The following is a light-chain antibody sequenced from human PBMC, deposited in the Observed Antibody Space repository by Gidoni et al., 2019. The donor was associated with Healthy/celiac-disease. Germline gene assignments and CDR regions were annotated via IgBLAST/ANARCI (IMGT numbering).Light chain of an antibody. CDR1: QDISNY. V-gene: IGKV1-33*01. CDR3: QHSGT. CDR2: DAS. J-gene: IGKJ5*01. Sequence: DIQMTQSPSSLSASVGDRVTITCQASQDISNYLNWYQQKPGKAPKLLIYDASNLETGVPSRFSGSGSGTDFTFTISSLQPEDIATYYCQHSGTFGQETRLEIK.